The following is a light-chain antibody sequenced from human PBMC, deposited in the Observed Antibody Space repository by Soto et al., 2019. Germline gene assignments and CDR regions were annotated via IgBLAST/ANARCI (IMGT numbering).Light chain of an antibody. CDR3: ETWDSNTRV. CDR2: LEGSGSY. V-gene: IGLV4-60*02. CDR1: SGHSNNI. J-gene: IGLJ3*02. Sequence: QSVLTQSSSASASLGSSVKLTCTLSSGHSNNIIAWHQQQPGKAPRYLMKLEGSGSYNKGSGVPDRFSGSSSGADRYLTISNLQFEDEADYYCETWDSNTRVFAGGTKLTVL.